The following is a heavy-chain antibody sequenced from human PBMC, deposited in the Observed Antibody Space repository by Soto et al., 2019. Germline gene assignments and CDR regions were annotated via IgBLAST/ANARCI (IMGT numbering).Heavy chain of an antibody. J-gene: IGHJ4*02. CDR3: AGDRGEVVGQDFDY. Sequence: QVQLVESGGGLVKPGGSLRLSCAASGFTFSAYYMSWIRQAPGKGLEWISYISSSGDTGNYADSVKGRFTVSRDNAKNSLYFQINSPRAEDTAVYYCAGDRGEVVGQDFDYWGQGTLVTVSS. V-gene: IGHV3-11*01. D-gene: IGHD6-19*01. CDR2: ISSSGDTG. CDR1: GFTFSAYY.